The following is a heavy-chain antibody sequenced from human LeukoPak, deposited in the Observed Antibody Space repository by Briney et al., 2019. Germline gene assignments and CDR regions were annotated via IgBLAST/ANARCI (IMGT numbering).Heavy chain of an antibody. D-gene: IGHD3-10*01. V-gene: IGHV3-21*04. J-gene: IGHJ6*02. CDR2: ISSSSSYI. Sequence: GGSLRLSCAASGFTFSSYSMNWVRQAPGKGLEWVSSISSSSSYIYYADSVKGRFTISRDNSKNTLYLQMNSLRAEDTAVYYCASSLWFGELYSYGMDVWGQGTTVTVSS. CDR3: ASSLWFGELYSYGMDV. CDR1: GFTFSSYS.